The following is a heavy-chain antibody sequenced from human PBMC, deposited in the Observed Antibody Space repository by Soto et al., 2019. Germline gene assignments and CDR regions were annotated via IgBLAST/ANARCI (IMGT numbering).Heavy chain of an antibody. D-gene: IGHD2-8*01. CDR1: GFTFSSYS. CDR2: ISSTSSKI. J-gene: IGHJ6*04. V-gene: IGHV3-48*02. CDR3: ARDFDCAEGFCYRGYYYSVWDV. Sequence: SCAASGFTFSSYSMTWVRQTPGKGLEWLSYISSTSSKIYYADSVKGRFTISRDNAKDSLYLQMNSLRDEDTAVYYCARDFDCAEGFCYRGYYYSVWDVGGRGTRVTVPS.